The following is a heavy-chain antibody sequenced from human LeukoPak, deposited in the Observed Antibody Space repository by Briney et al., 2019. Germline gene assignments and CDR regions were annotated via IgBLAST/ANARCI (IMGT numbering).Heavy chain of an antibody. CDR2: ISSSGSTI. Sequence: PGGSLRLSCTASGFTFSDYYMSWIRQAPGKGLEWVSYISSSGSTIYYADSVKGRFTISRDNAKNSLYLQMNSLRAEDTAVYYCGRGYSYGNTEDYWGQGTLVTVSS. V-gene: IGHV3-11*04. J-gene: IGHJ4*02. D-gene: IGHD5-18*01. CDR1: GFTFSDYY. CDR3: GRGYSYGNTEDY.